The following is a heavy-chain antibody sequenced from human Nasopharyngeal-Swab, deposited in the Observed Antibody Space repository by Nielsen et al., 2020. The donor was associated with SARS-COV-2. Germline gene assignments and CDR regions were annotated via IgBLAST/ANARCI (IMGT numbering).Heavy chain of an antibody. D-gene: IGHD2-21*01. CDR2: IWYDGSNK. Sequence: GESLKISCAASGFSFNGYAIHWVRQAPGKGLEWVAVIWYDGSNKYYADSVKGRFTISRDNSKNTLYPQMNSLRAEDTAVYYCARLSVVVVPYYFDYWGQGTLVTVSS. CDR3: ARLSVVVVPYYFDY. J-gene: IGHJ4*02. CDR1: GFSFNGYA. V-gene: IGHV3-33*08.